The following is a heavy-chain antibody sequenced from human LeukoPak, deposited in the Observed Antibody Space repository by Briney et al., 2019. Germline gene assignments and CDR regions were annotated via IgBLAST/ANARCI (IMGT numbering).Heavy chain of an antibody. CDR1: GFIFSSYA. J-gene: IGHJ4*02. D-gene: IGHD2-2*01. CDR3: ARYCSSTSCPPY. CDR2: ISYDGSNK. Sequence: GRSLRLSCAASGFIFSSYAMHWVRQAPGKGLEWVAIISYDGSNKYYADAVKGRFTISRDNSKNTLYLQKNSLRAEDTALYYCARYCSSTSCPPYWGQGTLVTVSS. V-gene: IGHV3-30*01.